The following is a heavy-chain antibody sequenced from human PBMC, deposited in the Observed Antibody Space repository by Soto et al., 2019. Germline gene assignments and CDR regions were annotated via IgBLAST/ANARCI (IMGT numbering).Heavy chain of an antibody. CDR3: AKGGSRLIPLVMYAPHFFGY. D-gene: IGHD2-8*02. CDR2: ISRSGGNT. Sequence: PGGSLRLSCEASGFTFSNYDMSWVRQAPGKGLEWVSAISRSGGNTYYADSVKGRFSISRDNSKNTLYMQMNSLRAEDTAVYYCAKGGSRLIPLVMYAPHFFGYWGQGPLVPVPS. V-gene: IGHV3-23*01. CDR1: GFTFSNYD. J-gene: IGHJ4*02.